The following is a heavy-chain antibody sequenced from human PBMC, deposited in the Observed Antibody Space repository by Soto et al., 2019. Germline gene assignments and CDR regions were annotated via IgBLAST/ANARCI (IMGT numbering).Heavy chain of an antibody. CDR3: MNYNSGWKY. Sequence: QLQLQESGPGLVQPSETLSLTCTVSGVSISSHGYFWGWIRQPPGKGLEWIGMISYSGSTYYSPSLKSRVTLPADTSKNQLSLRLSSVTAADTAVFHCMNYNSGWKYWGQGTVVTVSS. CDR1: GVSISSHGYF. J-gene: IGHJ4*02. D-gene: IGHD5-12*01. CDR2: ISYSGST. V-gene: IGHV4-39*01.